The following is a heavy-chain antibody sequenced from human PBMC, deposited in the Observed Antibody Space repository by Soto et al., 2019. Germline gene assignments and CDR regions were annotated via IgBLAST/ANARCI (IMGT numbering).Heavy chain of an antibody. CDR3: ASSLPGTYGSFDL. Sequence: EVQLVDSGGGLVQPGGSLRLSCAASEFTFRSYWMHWVRQSPGKGLVWVSRISGDGSSTNYADSVKGRFTISRDNAKNTVYLKIDSLRAEDTAVYYCASSLPGTYGSFDLWGQGTMVTVSS. CDR2: ISGDGSST. CDR1: EFTFRSYW. J-gene: IGHJ3*01. D-gene: IGHD1-7*01. V-gene: IGHV3-74*01.